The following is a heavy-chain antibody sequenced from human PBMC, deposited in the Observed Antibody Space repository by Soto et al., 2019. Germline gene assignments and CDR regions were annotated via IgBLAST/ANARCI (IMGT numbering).Heavy chain of an antibody. J-gene: IGHJ6*02. CDR2: ISYDGSNK. Sequence: QVQLVESGGGVVQPGRSLRLSCAASGFTFSSYGMHWVRQAPGKGLEWVAVISYDGSNKYYADSVKGRFTISRDNSKNTLYLQMNSLRAEDTAVYYCAKDGEYRSSSGSNYYYGMDVWGQGTTVTVSS. CDR1: GFTFSSYG. D-gene: IGHD6-6*01. CDR3: AKDGEYRSSSGSNYYYGMDV. V-gene: IGHV3-30*18.